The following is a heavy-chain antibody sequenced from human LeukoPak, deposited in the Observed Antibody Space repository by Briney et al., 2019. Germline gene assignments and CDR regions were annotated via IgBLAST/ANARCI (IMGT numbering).Heavy chain of an antibody. CDR3: ARGAGTNDY. CDR1: VGSISSGSYY. V-gene: IGHV4-61*02. D-gene: IGHD6-19*01. J-gene: IGHJ4*02. CDR2: IYTSGST. Sequence: PSETLSLTCTVSVGSISSGSYYWSWIRQPAGKGLEWIGRIYTSGSTNYNPSLKGRVTISVDTSKNQFSLKLSSVTAADTAVHNCARGAGTNDYRGQGTLVTVSS.